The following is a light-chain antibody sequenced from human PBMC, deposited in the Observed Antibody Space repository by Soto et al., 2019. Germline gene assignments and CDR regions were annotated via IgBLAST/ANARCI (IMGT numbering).Light chain of an antibody. CDR2: WAS. J-gene: IGKJ2*01. Sequence: DIVMTQSADSLAVSLGERATIKCKSSQSVLYSSNNKNYLAWYQQKPGQPPKLLLYWASTRESGVPDRFSGSGSETDFTLTISSLQAEDVAVYYCQHYYTSPYTFGQGTKLEIK. V-gene: IGKV4-1*01. CDR3: QHYYTSPYT. CDR1: QSVLYSSNNKNY.